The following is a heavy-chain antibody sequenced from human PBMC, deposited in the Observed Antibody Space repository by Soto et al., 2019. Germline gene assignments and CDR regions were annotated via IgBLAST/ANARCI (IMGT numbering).Heavy chain of an antibody. V-gene: IGHV1-8*01. J-gene: IGHJ4*02. CDR1: GYTFTSYD. CDR3: ARGKELRLGELSLYLNY. Sequence: QVQLVQSGAEVKKPGASVKVSCKASGYTFTSYDINWVRQATGQGLEWMGWMNPNSGNTGYAQKFQGRVTITRNTSISTAYMELSSLRSEDTAVYYCARGKELRLGELSLYLNYWGQGTLVTVSS. CDR2: MNPNSGNT. D-gene: IGHD3-16*02.